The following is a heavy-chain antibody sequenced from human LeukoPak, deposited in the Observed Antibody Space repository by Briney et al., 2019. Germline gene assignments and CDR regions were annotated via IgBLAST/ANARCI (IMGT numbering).Heavy chain of an antibody. Sequence: PSETLSLTCTVSGGSISSYYWSWIRQPPGKGLEWIGYIYYSGSTNYNPPLKSRVTISVDTSKNQFSLKLSSVTAADTAVYYCARGGLTMVRGVILFGAFDIWGQGTMVTVSS. CDR1: GGSISSYY. D-gene: IGHD3-10*01. CDR3: ARGGLTMVRGVILFGAFDI. J-gene: IGHJ3*02. CDR2: IYYSGST. V-gene: IGHV4-59*01.